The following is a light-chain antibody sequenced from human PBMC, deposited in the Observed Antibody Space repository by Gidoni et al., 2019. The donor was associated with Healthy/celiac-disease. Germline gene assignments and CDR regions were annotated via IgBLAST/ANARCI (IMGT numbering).Light chain of an antibody. V-gene: IGLV1-44*01. CDR2: SNN. CDR3: AAWDDSLNGWV. Sequence: QSVLTQPTSASGTPGQRVTISCSGSSSNIGSNTVNWYQQLPGTAPKLLIYSNNQRPSGVPDRFSGSKSGTSASLAISGLQSEDEADYYCAAWDDSLNGWVCGGGTKLTVL. J-gene: IGLJ3*02. CDR1: SSNIGSNT.